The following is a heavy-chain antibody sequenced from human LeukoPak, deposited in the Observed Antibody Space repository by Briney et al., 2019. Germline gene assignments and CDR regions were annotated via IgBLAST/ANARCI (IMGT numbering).Heavy chain of an antibody. CDR1: GGSISSYY. CDR2: IYTSGSN. J-gene: IGHJ5*02. Sequence: SETLSLTCTVSGGSISSYYWSWIRQPPGKGLEWIGYIYTSGSNNYNPSLKSRVTISVDTSKNQFSLKLSSVTAADTAVYYCARHMGYSYGHAWFDPWGQGTLVTVSS. D-gene: IGHD5-18*01. CDR3: ARHMGYSYGHAWFDP. V-gene: IGHV4-4*09.